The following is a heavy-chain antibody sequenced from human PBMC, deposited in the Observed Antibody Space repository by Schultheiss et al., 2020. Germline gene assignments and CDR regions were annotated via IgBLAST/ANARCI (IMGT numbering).Heavy chain of an antibody. CDR3: ARDRGCNQFDY. V-gene: IGHV3-30-3*01. CDR2: ISNDGSNK. CDR1: GFTFSSYV. Sequence: SLRLSCAASGFTFSSYVIHWVRQAPGKGLEWVADISNDGSNKYYADSVKGRFTISRDNSKNTLYLQMNSLRAEDTAVYYCARDRGCNQFDYWGQGTLVTVSS. J-gene: IGHJ4*02. D-gene: IGHD1-14*01.